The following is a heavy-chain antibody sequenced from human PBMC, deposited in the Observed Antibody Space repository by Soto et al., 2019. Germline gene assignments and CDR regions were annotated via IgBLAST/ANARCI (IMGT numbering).Heavy chain of an antibody. Sequence: SETLSLTCTVSGGSISSSSYYWGWIRQPPGKGLEWIGSIYYSGSTYYNPSLKSRVTISVDTSKNQFSLKLSSVTAADTAVYYCARLPQGSSGAYLVDYWGQGTLVTVSS. V-gene: IGHV4-39*01. CDR3: ARLPQGSSGAYLVDY. D-gene: IGHD6-19*01. J-gene: IGHJ4*02. CDR2: IYYSGST. CDR1: GGSISSSSYY.